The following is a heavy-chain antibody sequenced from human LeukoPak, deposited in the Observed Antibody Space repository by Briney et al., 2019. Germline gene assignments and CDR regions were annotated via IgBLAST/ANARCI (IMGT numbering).Heavy chain of an antibody. J-gene: IGHJ6*03. Sequence: PSQTLSLTCVVSGDSISSGGYSWNWIRQPPGKGLEWIVYIYNSGTTSYNPSLKSRVTMSVDTSKNQFSLKLSSVTAADTAVYYCARGKKEGVEMVRGIILNKRYSYMDVWGKGTTVTVSS. CDR1: GDSISSGGYS. CDR3: ARGKKEGVEMVRGIILNKRYSYMDV. CDR2: IYNSGTT. V-gene: IGHV4-30-4*07. D-gene: IGHD3-10*01.